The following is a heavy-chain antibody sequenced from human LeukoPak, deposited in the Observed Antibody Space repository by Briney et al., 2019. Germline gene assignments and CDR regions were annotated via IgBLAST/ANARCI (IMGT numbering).Heavy chain of an antibody. CDR1: GGSISSYY. J-gene: IGHJ4*02. D-gene: IGHD5-12*01. V-gene: IGHV4-59*01. CDR2: IYYSGGT. CDR3: ARAEWLRLREYYFDY. Sequence: SETLSLTCTVSGGSISSYYWSWLRQPPGKGLEWVGYIYYSGGTNYNPSLKSRVTISVDTSKNQFSLKLSSVTAADTAVYYCARAEWLRLREYYFDYWGQGTLVTVSS.